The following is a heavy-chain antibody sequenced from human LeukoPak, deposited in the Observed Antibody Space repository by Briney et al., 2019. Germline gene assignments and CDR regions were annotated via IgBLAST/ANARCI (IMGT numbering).Heavy chain of an antibody. CDR1: GGSISGYY. V-gene: IGHV4-4*09. D-gene: IGHD3-22*01. CDR3: ARLDISGHLEY. CDR2: IYTSGNT. Sequence: SETLSLTCTVSGGSISGYYWSWIRQPPGKGLEWIGYIYTSGNTNYNPSLKGRVTMSVDTSKNQLSLKLSSVTAADTAVYYCARLDISGHLEYWGQGTLLTVSS. J-gene: IGHJ4*02.